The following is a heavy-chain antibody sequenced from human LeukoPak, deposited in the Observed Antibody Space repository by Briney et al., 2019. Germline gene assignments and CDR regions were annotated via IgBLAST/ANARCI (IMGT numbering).Heavy chain of an antibody. CDR1: GYTFTGYY. D-gene: IGHD2-15*01. CDR3: ARDPPLYPVVGRPRNWFDP. CDR2: INPNSGGT. V-gene: IGHV1-2*02. Sequence: ASVKVSCKASGYTFTGYYMHWVRQAPGQGLEWMGWINPNSGGTNYVQKFQGRVTMTRDTSISTAYMELSRLRSDDTAVYYCARDPPLYPVVGRPRNWFDPWGQGTLVTVSS. J-gene: IGHJ5*02.